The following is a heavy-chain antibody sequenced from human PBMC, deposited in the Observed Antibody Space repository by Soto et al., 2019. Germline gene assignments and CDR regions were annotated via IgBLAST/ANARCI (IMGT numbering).Heavy chain of an antibody. CDR1: GYSFTSYW. CDR3: ARGGSPNYYYYGMDV. V-gene: IGHV5-10-1*01. J-gene: IGHJ6*02. D-gene: IGHD3-16*01. CDR2: IDPSDSYT. Sequence: GESLKISCKGSGYSFTSYWISWVRQMPGKGLEWRGRIDPSDSYTNYSPSFQGHVTISADKSISTAYLQWSSLKASDTAMYYCARGGSPNYYYYGMDVWGQGTTVTVSS.